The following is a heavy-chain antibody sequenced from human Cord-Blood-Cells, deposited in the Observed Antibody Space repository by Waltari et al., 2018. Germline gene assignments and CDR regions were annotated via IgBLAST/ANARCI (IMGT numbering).Heavy chain of an antibody. V-gene: IGHV3-30-3*01. Sequence: QVQLVESGGGVVQPGRSLRLSCAASGFTFSSYAMHWVRQAPGKGGGWVAVISYDGSNKYYADSVKGRFTISRDNSKNTLYLQMNSLRAEDTAVYYCARGNWIFDYWGQGTLVTVSS. CDR3: ARGNWIFDY. J-gene: IGHJ4*02. D-gene: IGHD1-1*01. CDR1: GFTFSSYA. CDR2: ISYDGSNK.